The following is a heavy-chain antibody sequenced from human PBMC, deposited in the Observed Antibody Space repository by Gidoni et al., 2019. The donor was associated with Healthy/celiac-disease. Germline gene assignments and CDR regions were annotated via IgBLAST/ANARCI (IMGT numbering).Heavy chain of an antibody. V-gene: IGHV3-21*01. J-gene: IGHJ6*03. Sequence: EVQLVESGGGLVKPGGSLRLPCAASGFTFSSYSMDWVRQAPGKGLEWVSSISSSSSYIYYADSVKGRFTISRDNAKNSLYLQMNSLRAEDTAVYYCAREGMGLIPEPYYYYYYMDVWGKGTTVTVSS. CDR3: AREGMGLIPEPYYYYYYMDV. CDR2: ISSSSSYI. D-gene: IGHD3-16*01. CDR1: GFTFSSYS.